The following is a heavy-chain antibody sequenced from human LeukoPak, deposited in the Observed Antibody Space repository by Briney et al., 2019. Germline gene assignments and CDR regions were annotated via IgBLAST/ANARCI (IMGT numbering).Heavy chain of an antibody. J-gene: IGHJ4*02. CDR2: IYSSGST. V-gene: IGHV4-4*07. Sequence: PSETLSLTCTVSGGSMTNYYWSWIRQPAGKGLEWIGRIYSSGSTKYNLSLKSRVTMSVDTSKNHFSLELSSVTAADTAVYYCARDAGSSWYFDNWGQGTLVTVSS. CDR3: ARDAGSSWYFDN. D-gene: IGHD6-13*01. CDR1: GGSMTNYY.